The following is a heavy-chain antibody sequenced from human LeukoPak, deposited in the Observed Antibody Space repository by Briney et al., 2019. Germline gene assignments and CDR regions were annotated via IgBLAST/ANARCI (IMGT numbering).Heavy chain of an antibody. Sequence: GGSLRLSCAASGFTFDDYAMHWVRQAPGKGLEWVSGISWNSGSIGYADSVKGRFTISRDNAKNSLYLQMNSLRAEDTALYYCAKDTPDLVVVTAMGGPFDYWGQGTLVTVSS. V-gene: IGHV3-9*01. CDR3: AKDTPDLVVVTAMGGPFDY. CDR1: GFTFDDYA. J-gene: IGHJ4*02. CDR2: ISWNSGSI. D-gene: IGHD2-21*02.